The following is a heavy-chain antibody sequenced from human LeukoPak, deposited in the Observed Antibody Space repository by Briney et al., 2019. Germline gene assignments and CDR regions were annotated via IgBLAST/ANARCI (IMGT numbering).Heavy chain of an antibody. CDR2: ITGSGGNS. J-gene: IGHJ4*02. D-gene: IGHD2-8*02. CDR3: ATYRQVLLPFES. V-gene: IGHV3-23*01. CDR1: GFIFSIYG. Sequence: PGGSLRLSCAASGFIFSIYGMSWVRQAPGKGLEWVSLITGSGGNSYYADSVKGRFTISRDNSKNTLYLQMNSLRADDTAVYYCATYRQVLLPFESWGQGTLVTVSS.